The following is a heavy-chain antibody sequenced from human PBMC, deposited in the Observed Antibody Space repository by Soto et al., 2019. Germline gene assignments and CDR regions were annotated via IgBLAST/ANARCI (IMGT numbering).Heavy chain of an antibody. D-gene: IGHD3-10*01. J-gene: IGHJ4*02. CDR1: GYSFTSYW. CDR3: AKPQSYYGSGTYYPPDY. V-gene: IGHV5-51*01. CDR2: IYPGDSNT. Sequence: GESLKISCKGSGYSFTSYWIGWVRQMPGKGLELMGIIYPGDSNTRYSPSFQGQVTISADKSISTVYLQWSSLKASDTAMYYCAKPQSYYGSGTYYPPDYWGQGTLVTVSS.